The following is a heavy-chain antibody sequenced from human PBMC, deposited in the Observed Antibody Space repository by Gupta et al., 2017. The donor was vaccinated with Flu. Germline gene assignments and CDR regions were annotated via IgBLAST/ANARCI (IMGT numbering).Heavy chain of an antibody. J-gene: IGHJ4*02. CDR2: IEHTGNI. D-gene: IGHD6-6*01. CDR3: ARGGAARPSF. V-gene: IGHV4-34*01. Sequence: LTCAVSGGTFSGYYLMWIRQSPEKGLEWIGEIEHTGNINYNPSLKGRVTISVDTSKSQFSLRLSAVTAADTAVYFCARGGAARPSFWGQGTLVTVSS. CDR1: GGTFSGYY.